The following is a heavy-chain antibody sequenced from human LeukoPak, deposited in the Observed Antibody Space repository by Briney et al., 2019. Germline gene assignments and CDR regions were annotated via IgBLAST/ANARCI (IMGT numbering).Heavy chain of an antibody. J-gene: IGHJ3*02. Sequence: PSETLSLTCTVSGGSISTYYWSWIRQPPGKGLEWIGEINHSGSTNYNPSLKSRVTISVDKSKNQFSLKLSSVTAADTAVYYCARPGVAGAKYAFDIWGQGTMVTVSS. V-gene: IGHV4-34*01. CDR1: GGSISTYY. CDR2: INHSGST. CDR3: ARPGVAGAKYAFDI. D-gene: IGHD6-19*01.